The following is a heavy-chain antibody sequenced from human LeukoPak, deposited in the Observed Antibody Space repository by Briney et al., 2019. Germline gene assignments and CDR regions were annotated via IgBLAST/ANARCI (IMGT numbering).Heavy chain of an antibody. CDR1: GYIFTSYG. D-gene: IGHD3-16*01. Sequence: SVKVSCKASGYIFTSYGISWVRQAPGQGLEWMGWIIPIFGTANYAQKFQGRVTITADKSTSTAYMELSSLRSEDTAVYYCAREDSMITFGGGPLLHAFDIWGQGTMVTVSS. J-gene: IGHJ3*02. CDR2: IIPIFGTA. V-gene: IGHV1-69*06. CDR3: AREDSMITFGGGPLLHAFDI.